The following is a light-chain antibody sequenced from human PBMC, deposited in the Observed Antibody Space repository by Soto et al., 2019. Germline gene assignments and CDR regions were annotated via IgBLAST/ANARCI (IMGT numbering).Light chain of an antibody. CDR2: SNN. V-gene: IGLV1-44*01. J-gene: IGLJ2*01. CDR1: SSNIGSNT. Sequence: QSLLTQPPSASGTPGQRVTISCSGSSSNIGSNTVNWYQQLPGTAPKLLIYSNNQRPSGVPDRFSGSKSGTSASLAISGLQSEDEADYYCAAWDDSLKVVFGGGTKVTVL. CDR3: AAWDDSLKVV.